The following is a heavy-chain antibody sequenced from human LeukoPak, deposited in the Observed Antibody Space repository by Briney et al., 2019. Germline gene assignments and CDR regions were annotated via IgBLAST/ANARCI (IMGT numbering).Heavy chain of an antibody. Sequence: GGPLGLSCAASGFTFSIHGMNWVRQAPGKGLEWVSYIINSGGTVYYTDSVQGRFTISRDNARNSLFLQMNSLRDEDTAVYYCARVGRGVFGMDVWGQGTTVTVSS. D-gene: IGHD3-10*01. CDR3: ARVGRGVFGMDV. J-gene: IGHJ6*02. CDR1: GFTFSIHG. CDR2: IINSGGTV. V-gene: IGHV3-48*02.